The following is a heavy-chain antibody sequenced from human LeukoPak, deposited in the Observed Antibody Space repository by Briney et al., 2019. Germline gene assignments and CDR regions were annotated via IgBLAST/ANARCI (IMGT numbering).Heavy chain of an antibody. CDR1: GFTFSSYS. CDR3: ATYYYDSSGYYFIFGR. D-gene: IGHD3-22*01. V-gene: IGHV3-21*01. J-gene: IGHJ4*02. CDR2: ISSSSSYI. Sequence: GGSLRLSCAASGFTFSSYSMNWVRQAPGKGLEWVSSISSSSSYIYYADSVKGRFTISRDNAKNSLYLQMNSLRAEDTAVYYCATYYYDSSGYYFIFGRWGQGTLVTVSS.